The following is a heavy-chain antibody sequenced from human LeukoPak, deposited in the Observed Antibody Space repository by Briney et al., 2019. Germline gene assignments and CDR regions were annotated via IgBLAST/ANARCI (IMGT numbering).Heavy chain of an antibody. CDR3: ARHLSTSQASDGGY. CDR1: GGSISSSNYY. J-gene: IGHJ4*02. CDR2: IYYSGSA. Sequence: SETLSLTCTISGGSISSSNYYWGWIRQPPGKGLEWIGSIYYSGSAYYNPSLKSRVTISVDTSKNQFSLKLNSVTAADTAVYYCARHLSTSQASDGGYWGQGTLVTVSS. D-gene: IGHD2-2*01. V-gene: IGHV4-39*01.